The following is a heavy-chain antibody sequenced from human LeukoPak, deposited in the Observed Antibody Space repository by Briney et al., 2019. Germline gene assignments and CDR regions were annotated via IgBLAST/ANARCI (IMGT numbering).Heavy chain of an antibody. CDR1: GYTFTGYY. J-gene: IGHJ4*02. D-gene: IGHD3-22*01. Sequence: ASVKVSCKASGYTFTGYYMHWVRQAPGQGLEWMGWINPNSGGTNYAQKFQGRVTMTRDTSISTAYMELSRLRSDDTAVYYCAKDGYYDSSGYYFDYWGQGTLVTVSS. CDR3: AKDGYYDSSGYYFDY. CDR2: INPNSGGT. V-gene: IGHV1-2*02.